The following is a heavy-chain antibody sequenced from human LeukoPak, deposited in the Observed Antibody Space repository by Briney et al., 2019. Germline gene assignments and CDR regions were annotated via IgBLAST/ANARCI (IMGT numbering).Heavy chain of an antibody. Sequence: SDTLSLTCTVSGGPIRSYYWSWIRQPAGKGLEWSGRIYTSGSNVLNPSLKSGVTMSVDTSKNHVSLKLSSVSAADTAVYYCGRGVEVTCFPYDAFDVWGQGTMVSVSS. CDR2: IYTSGSN. CDR1: GGPIRSYY. J-gene: IGHJ3*01. CDR3: GRGVEVTCFPYDAFDV. D-gene: IGHD3-9*01. V-gene: IGHV4-4*07.